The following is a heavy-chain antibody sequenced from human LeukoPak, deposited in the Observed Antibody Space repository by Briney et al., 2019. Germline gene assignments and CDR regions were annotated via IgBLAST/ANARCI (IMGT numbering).Heavy chain of an antibody. D-gene: IGHD6-13*01. V-gene: IGHV3-21*01. CDR1: GFTFSSYR. CDR3: ARAEPYSSSWWEAFDI. Sequence: GGSLRLFCAGSGFTFSSYRMKWGRQAPGKGLEGVSSISSSSSYIYYADSVKGRFTISRDNAKNSLYLQMNSLRAEDTAVYYCARAEPYSSSWWEAFDIWGQGTMVTVSS. J-gene: IGHJ3*02. CDR2: ISSSSSYI.